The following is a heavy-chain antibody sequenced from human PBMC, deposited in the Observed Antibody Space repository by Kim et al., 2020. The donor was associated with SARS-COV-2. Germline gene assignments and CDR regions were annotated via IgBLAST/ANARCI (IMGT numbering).Heavy chain of an antibody. J-gene: IGHJ4*02. D-gene: IGHD2-15*01. CDR3: ARAPPDIVVVVAATYLDY. Sequence: SETLSLTCAVYGGSFSGYYWSWIRQPPGKGLEWIGEINHSGSTNYNPSLKSGVTISVDTSKNQFSLKLSSVTAADTAVYYCARAPPDIVVVVAATYLDYWGQGTLVTVSS. V-gene: IGHV4-34*01. CDR1: GGSFSGYY. CDR2: INHSGST.